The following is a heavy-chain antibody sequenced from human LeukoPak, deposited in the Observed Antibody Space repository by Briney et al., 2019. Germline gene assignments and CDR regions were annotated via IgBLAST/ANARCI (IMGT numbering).Heavy chain of an antibody. J-gene: IGHJ4*02. D-gene: IGHD4-17*01. CDR1: WFPVWPFA. CDR2: IRGSDGST. Sequence: GSLRLSWGGSWFPVWPFAISLVRQGPGEGVEWGSSIRGSDGSTYYADSVKGRFAISRDNSKNTLYLQMNSLRAEDTAVYYCAKDVYGDYGGLDYWGQGTLVTVSS. CDR3: AKDVYGDYGGLDY. V-gene: IGHV3-23*01.